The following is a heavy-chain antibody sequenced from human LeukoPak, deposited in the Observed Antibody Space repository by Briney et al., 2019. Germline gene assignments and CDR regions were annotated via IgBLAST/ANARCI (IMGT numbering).Heavy chain of an antibody. CDR2: IYYSGST. D-gene: IGHD5-18*01. CDR1: GGSISSYY. CDR3: ARYSYGWRYWFDP. J-gene: IGHJ5*02. V-gene: IGHV4-59*12. Sequence: SETLSLTCTVSGGSISSYYWSWIRQPPGKGLEWIGYIYYSGSTNYNPSLKSRVTISVDTSKNQFSLKLSSVTAADTAVYYCARYSYGWRYWFDPWGQGTLVTVSS.